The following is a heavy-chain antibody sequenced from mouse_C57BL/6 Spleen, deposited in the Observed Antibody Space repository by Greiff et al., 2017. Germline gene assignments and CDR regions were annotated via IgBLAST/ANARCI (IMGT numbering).Heavy chain of an antibody. J-gene: IGHJ4*01. CDR3: ARSGYYGSSPYGYAMDY. Sequence: EVQLQQSGPVLVKPGASVKMSCKASGYTFTDYYMNWVKQSHGKSLEWIGVINPYNGGTSYNQKFKGKATLTVDKSSSTAYMELNSLTSEDSAVYYCARSGYYGSSPYGYAMDYWGQGTSVTVSS. CDR2: INPYNGGT. CDR1: GYTFTDYY. V-gene: IGHV1-19*01. D-gene: IGHD1-1*01.